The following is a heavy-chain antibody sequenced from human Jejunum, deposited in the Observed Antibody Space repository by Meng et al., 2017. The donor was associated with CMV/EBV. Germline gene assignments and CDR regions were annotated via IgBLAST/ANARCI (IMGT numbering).Heavy chain of an antibody. CDR1: FGDYG. Sequence: FGDYGLTGVRKAPGKGLEWVSGINWNGGSSDYEDSVKGRFTISRDNAKNSLYLQMNGLRAEDTALYYCARNYRGSGSYGTHGMDVWGQGTTVTVSS. CDR2: INWNGGSS. D-gene: IGHD3-10*01. V-gene: IGHV3-20*03. J-gene: IGHJ6*02. CDR3: ARNYRGSGSYGTHGMDV.